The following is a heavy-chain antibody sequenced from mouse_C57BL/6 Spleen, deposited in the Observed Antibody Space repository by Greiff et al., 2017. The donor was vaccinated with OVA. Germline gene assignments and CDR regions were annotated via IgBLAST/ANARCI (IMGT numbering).Heavy chain of an antibody. CDR3: ARDNYEDAMDY. D-gene: IGHD2-1*01. CDR1: GFTFSDYY. Sequence: EVKLVESEGGLVQPGSSMKLSCTASGFTFSDYYMAWVRQVPEKGLEWVANINYDGSSTYYLDALKSRFIISRDNAKNILYLQMSSLKSEDTATYYCARDNYEDAMDYWGQGTSVTVSS. J-gene: IGHJ4*01. CDR2: INYDGSST. V-gene: IGHV5-16*01.